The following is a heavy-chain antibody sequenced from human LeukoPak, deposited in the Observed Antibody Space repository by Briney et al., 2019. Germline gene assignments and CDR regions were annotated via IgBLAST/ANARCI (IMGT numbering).Heavy chain of an antibody. V-gene: IGHV4-59*01. CDR3: ARDCKGLCSDAFDI. CDR1: GGSISSYY. J-gene: IGHJ3*02. Sequence: SGTLSLTCAVSGGSISSYYWSWIRQPPGKGLEWIGYIYYSGSTNYNPSLKSRVTISVDTSKNQFSLKLSSVTAADTAVYYCARDCKGLCSDAFDIWGQGTMVTVSS. D-gene: IGHD3-10*02. CDR2: IYYSGST.